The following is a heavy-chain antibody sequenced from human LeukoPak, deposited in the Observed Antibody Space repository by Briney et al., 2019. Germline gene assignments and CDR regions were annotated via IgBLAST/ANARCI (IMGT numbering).Heavy chain of an antibody. CDR2: IYTSGGT. J-gene: IGHJ4*02. Sequence: PSETPSLTCTVSGGSISSGSYYWSWIRQPAGKGLEWIGRIYTSGGTNYNPSLKSRVTISVDTPKNQFSLKLSSVTPADTAVYYCATSQGYYDSIQWGQGTLVTVSS. CDR1: GGSISSGSYY. D-gene: IGHD3-22*01. V-gene: IGHV4-61*02. CDR3: ATSQGYYDSIQ.